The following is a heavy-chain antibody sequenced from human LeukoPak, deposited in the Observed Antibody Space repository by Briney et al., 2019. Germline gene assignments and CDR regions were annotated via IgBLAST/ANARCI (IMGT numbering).Heavy chain of an antibody. V-gene: IGHV3-23*01. J-gene: IGHJ4*02. CDR1: GFTFSGCA. CDR3: ASHYYESSGYMDY. D-gene: IGHD3-22*01. Sequence: GGSLRLSCAASGFTFSGCAMSWVRQSPGGGLEWVSVITANGDTTYYADSVKGRFTISRDNSKNSVSLQMNSLRADDTAIYYCASHYYESSGYMDYWGQGTLVTVSS. CDR2: ITANGDTT.